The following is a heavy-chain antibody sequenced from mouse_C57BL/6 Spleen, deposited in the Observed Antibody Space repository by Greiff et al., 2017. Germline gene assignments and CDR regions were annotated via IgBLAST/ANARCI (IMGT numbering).Heavy chain of an antibody. D-gene: IGHD2-4*01. Sequence: QVQLQQPGAELVMPGASVKLSCKASGYTFTSYWMHWVKQRPGQGLEWIGEIDPSDSYTNYNQKFKRKSTLTVDKSSSTAYMQLSSLTSEDSAVYYCARRGYDYDDAMDYWGQGTSVTVSS. V-gene: IGHV1-69*01. J-gene: IGHJ4*01. CDR1: GYTFTSYW. CDR3: ARRGYDYDDAMDY. CDR2: IDPSDSYT.